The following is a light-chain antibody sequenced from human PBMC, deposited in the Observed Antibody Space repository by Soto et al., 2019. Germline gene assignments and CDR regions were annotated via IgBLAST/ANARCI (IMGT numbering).Light chain of an antibody. Sequence: AIQMTQSPSSLSASVGDRVTITCRASQDIRTELGWYQQKPGKAPRLLIYGTFSLQSGVPSRFSGSGSGTDFTLTISSLQPDDFATYYCLQDFKYPRTFGQGTKVAIK. CDR2: GTF. J-gene: IGKJ1*01. V-gene: IGKV1-6*01. CDR3: LQDFKYPRT. CDR1: QDIRTE.